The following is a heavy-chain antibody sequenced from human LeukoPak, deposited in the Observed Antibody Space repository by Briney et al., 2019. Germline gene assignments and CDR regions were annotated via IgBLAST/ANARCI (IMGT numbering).Heavy chain of an antibody. J-gene: IGHJ6*03. V-gene: IGHV1-2*02. Sequence: VASVKVSCKAPGYTFTGYYMHWVRQAPGQGLEWMGWINPNSGGTNYAQKFQGRVTMTRDTSISTAYMELSRLRSDDTAVYYCARVDYYYYYMDVWGKGTTVTVSS. CDR2: INPNSGGT. CDR3: ARVDYYYYYMDV. CDR1: GYTFTGYY.